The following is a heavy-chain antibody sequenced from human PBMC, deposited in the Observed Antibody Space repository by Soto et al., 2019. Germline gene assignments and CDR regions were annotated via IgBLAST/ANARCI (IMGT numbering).Heavy chain of an antibody. CDR3: ARDRSSGYSYAYGIGFWFDP. CDR2: IIPIFGTA. CDR1: GGTCSSYA. V-gene: IGHV1-69*01. J-gene: IGHJ5*02. Sequence: QVQLVQYGAEVKKPGSSVKVSCKASGGTCSSYAISWVRRAPGQGLEWMGGIIPIFGTANYAQKFQGRVTITADESTSTAYMELSILRSEDTAVYYCARDRSSGYSYAYGIGFWFDPWGQGTLVTVSS. D-gene: IGHD5-18*01.